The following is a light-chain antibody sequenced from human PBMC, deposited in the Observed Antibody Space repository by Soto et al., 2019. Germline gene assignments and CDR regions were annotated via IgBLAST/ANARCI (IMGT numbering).Light chain of an antibody. CDR3: STYTSSSTLYV. CDR2: DVS. J-gene: IGLJ1*01. Sequence: QSALTRPASVSGSPGQSITISCTGTSSDVGGYKYVSWYQHYPGKAPKLMIYDVSNRPSGVSNRFSGSKSGNTASLTISGLQAEDEADYYCSTYTSSSTLYVFGTGTKLTVL. CDR1: SSDVGGYKY. V-gene: IGLV2-14*03.